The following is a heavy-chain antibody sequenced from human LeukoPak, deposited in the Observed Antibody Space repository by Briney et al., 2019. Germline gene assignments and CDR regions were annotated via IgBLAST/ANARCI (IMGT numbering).Heavy chain of an antibody. CDR3: ARGGYVWGSYRYHNWFDP. J-gene: IGHJ5*02. Sequence: SETLSLTCAASGGSISSGGYSWSWIRQPPGKGLEWIGYIYHSGSTYYNPSLKSRVTISVDRSKNQFSLKLSSVTAADTAVYYCARGGYVWGSYRYHNWFDPWGQGTLVTVSS. D-gene: IGHD3-16*02. CDR1: GGSISSGGYS. CDR2: IYHSGST. V-gene: IGHV4-30-2*01.